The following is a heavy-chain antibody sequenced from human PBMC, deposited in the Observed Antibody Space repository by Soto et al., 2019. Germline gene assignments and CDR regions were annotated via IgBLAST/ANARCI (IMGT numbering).Heavy chain of an antibody. Sequence: QVQLVQSGAEVKKPGSSVKVSCKASGGTFSSYTISWVRQAPGQGLEWMGRIIPILGIANYAQKFQGRVTITADKSTSTAYMELSSLRSEDTAVYYCGGGGVVVAAPLDYWGQGTLVTVSS. D-gene: IGHD2-15*01. J-gene: IGHJ4*02. CDR3: GGGGVVVAAPLDY. CDR2: IIPILGIA. V-gene: IGHV1-69*02. CDR1: GGTFSSYT.